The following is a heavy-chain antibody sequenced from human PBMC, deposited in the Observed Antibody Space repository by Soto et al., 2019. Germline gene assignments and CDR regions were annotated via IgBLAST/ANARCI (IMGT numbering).Heavy chain of an antibody. V-gene: IGHV3-30-3*01. J-gene: IGHJ6*01. Sequence: QVQLVESGGGVVQPGRSLRLSCAASGFTFSSYAMHWVRQAPGKGLEWVAVISYDGSNKYYADSVKGRFTISRDNSKNTLYLQMNSLRAEDTAVYYCARDRDILTGYRRILYYYGMDVW. CDR3: ARDRDILTGYRRILYYYGMDV. CDR1: GFTFSSYA. D-gene: IGHD3-9*01. CDR2: ISYDGSNK.